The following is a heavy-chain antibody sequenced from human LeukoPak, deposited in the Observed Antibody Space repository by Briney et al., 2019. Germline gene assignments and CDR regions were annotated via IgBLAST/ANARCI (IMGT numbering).Heavy chain of an antibody. Sequence: GASVKVCCKASGYTFTSFGISWVRPAPGQGLEWMGWISADNGNTNYAQKLQGRVTMTTDTSTSTAYIELRSLRSDDTAVYYCARDYGLLGELLPGSVLDYWGQGTLVTVSS. CDR2: ISADNGNT. J-gene: IGHJ4*02. D-gene: IGHD1-26*01. CDR1: GYTFTSFG. CDR3: ARDYGLLGELLPGSVLDY. V-gene: IGHV1-18*01.